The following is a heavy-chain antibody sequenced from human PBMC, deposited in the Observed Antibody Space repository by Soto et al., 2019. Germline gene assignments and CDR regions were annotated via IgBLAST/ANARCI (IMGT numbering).Heavy chain of an antibody. J-gene: IGHJ4*02. CDR3: ARHLGYGYGPTDY. V-gene: IGHV4-39*01. Sequence: PSETLSLTCTVSGGSISSSSYYWGWIRQPPGNGLEWIGSIYYSGSTYYNPSLKSRVTISVDTSKNHFSLTLSSVTAADTAVYYCARHLGYGYGPTDYWGQGTLVTV. CDR1: GGSISSSSYY. CDR2: IYYSGST. D-gene: IGHD5-18*01.